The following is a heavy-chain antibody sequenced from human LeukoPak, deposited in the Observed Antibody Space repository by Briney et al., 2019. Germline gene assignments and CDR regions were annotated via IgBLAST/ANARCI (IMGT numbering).Heavy chain of an antibody. CDR1: GFSFGDYG. CDR2: IRTKPYGGTA. D-gene: IGHD6-13*01. V-gene: IGHV3-49*04. CDR3: TRSHLTQLVYEFDY. J-gene: IGHJ4*02. Sequence: QPGGSLRLSCIVSGFSFGDYGLTWVRQAPGKGLDWVGFIRTKPYGGTAEYAASVKGRFTISRDHSKSIAYLQMNSLKTEDTAVYYCTRSHLTQLVYEFDYWGQGTMVTVSS.